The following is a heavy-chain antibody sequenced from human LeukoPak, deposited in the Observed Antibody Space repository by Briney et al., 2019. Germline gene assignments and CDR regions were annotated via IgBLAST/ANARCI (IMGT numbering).Heavy chain of an antibody. CDR2: INHSGST. CDR3: ARGDSSHYYDFWSGYFPASYMDV. CDR1: GGSFSGYY. D-gene: IGHD3-3*01. J-gene: IGHJ6*03. Sequence: KPSETLSPTCAVYGGSFSGYYWSWIRQPPGKGLEWIGEINHSGSTNYNPSLKSRVTISVDTSKNQFSLKLSSVTAADTAVYYCARGDSSHYYDFWSGYFPASYMDVWGKGTTVTVSS. V-gene: IGHV4-34*01.